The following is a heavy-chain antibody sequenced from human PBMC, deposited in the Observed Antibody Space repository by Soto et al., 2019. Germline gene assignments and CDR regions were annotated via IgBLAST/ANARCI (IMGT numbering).Heavy chain of an antibody. D-gene: IGHD1-26*01. CDR1: GYTFTGYY. CDR3: AKDLRGNSPYYFDY. Sequence: ASVKVSCKASGYTFTGYYMHWVRQAPGQGLEWMGWINPNSGGTNYAQKFQGRVTMTRDTSISTAYMELSSLRAEDTAVYYCAKDLRGNSPYYFDYWGQGTLVTVS. V-gene: IGHV1-2*02. CDR2: INPNSGGT. J-gene: IGHJ4*02.